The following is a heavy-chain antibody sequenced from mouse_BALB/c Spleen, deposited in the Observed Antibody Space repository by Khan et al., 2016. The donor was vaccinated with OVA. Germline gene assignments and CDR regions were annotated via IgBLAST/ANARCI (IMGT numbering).Heavy chain of an antibody. CDR3: ARSYYYGSSTWIAY. J-gene: IGHJ3*01. Sequence: QVQLQQPGAELVKPGASVKLSCKASGYTFTSYWMHWMKQRPGQGLEWIGEIDPSDTYTNYNQNFKGKATLTVDKSSSTAYMQLSSLTSEDSAVDYCARSYYYGSSTWIAYWGQGTLVTVSA. CDR2: IDPSDTYT. CDR1: GYTFTSYW. V-gene: IGHV1-69*02. D-gene: IGHD1-1*01.